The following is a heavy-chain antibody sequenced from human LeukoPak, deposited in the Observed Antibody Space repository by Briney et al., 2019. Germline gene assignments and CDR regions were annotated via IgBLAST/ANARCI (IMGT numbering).Heavy chain of an antibody. Sequence: SETLSLTCIVSGGSITLGSDYWSWIRQPPGKGLEWIGEINHSGSTNYNPSLKSRVTISVDTSKNQFSLKLSSVTAADTAVYYCARLSVYSFVVVPAATGWFDPWGQGTLVTVSS. CDR2: INHSGST. D-gene: IGHD2-2*01. V-gene: IGHV4-34*01. CDR3: ARLSVYSFVVVPAATGWFDP. J-gene: IGHJ5*02. CDR1: GGSITLGSDY.